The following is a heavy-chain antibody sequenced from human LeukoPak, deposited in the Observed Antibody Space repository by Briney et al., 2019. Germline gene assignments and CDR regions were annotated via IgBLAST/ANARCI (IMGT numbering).Heavy chain of an antibody. CDR2: ISRTGDIT. Sequence: AGGSLGLSCAGSGFTFSSNAMNWVRQAPGKGLERVSAISRTGDITYYADSVKGRFTISRDNSKNSMYLQMNSLRAEDTAVCYCAKALGLSRNGMDVWGQGTTVTVSS. CDR1: GFTFSSNA. CDR3: AKALGLSRNGMDV. V-gene: IGHV3-23*01. J-gene: IGHJ6*02.